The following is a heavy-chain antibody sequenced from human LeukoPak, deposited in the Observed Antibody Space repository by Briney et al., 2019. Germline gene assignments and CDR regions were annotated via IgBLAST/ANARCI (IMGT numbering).Heavy chain of an antibody. CDR3: VGGVKQQLLN. J-gene: IGHJ1*01. D-gene: IGHD6-13*01. Sequence: GGSLRLSCAASGFTFSSYGMHWVRQAPGKGLEWVAVISYDGSNKYYADSVKGRFTISRDNSKNTLYLQMNSLRAEDTAVYYCVGGVKQQLLNWGQGTLVTVSS. V-gene: IGHV3-30*03. CDR1: GFTFSSYG. CDR2: ISYDGSNK.